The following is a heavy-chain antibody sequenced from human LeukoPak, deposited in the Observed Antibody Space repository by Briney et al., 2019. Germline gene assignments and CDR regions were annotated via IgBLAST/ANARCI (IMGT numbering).Heavy chain of an antibody. CDR3: AREAVAGPDAFDI. V-gene: IGHV4-59*01. D-gene: IGHD6-19*01. Sequence: SETLSLTCTVSGGSISSYYWSWIRQPPGKGLEWIGYIYYSGGTNYNPSLKSRVTISVDTSKNQFSLKLSSVTAADTAVYYCAREAVAGPDAFDIWGQGTMVTVSS. CDR1: GGSISSYY. J-gene: IGHJ3*02. CDR2: IYYSGGT.